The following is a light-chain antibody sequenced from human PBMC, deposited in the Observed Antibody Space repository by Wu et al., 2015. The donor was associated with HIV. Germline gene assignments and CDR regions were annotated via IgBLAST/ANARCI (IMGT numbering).Light chain of an antibody. J-gene: IGKJ1*01. V-gene: IGKV1-5*03. CDR3: QQYITRWT. CDR2: KAS. CDR1: QSISSW. Sequence: DIQMTQSPSTLSASVGDRVTITCRASQSISSWLAWYQQKPGKAPKLLMYKASSLQSGVPSRFSGSGSGTEFTLTITSLQPDDFATYYCQQYITRWTFGQGTRVEVK.